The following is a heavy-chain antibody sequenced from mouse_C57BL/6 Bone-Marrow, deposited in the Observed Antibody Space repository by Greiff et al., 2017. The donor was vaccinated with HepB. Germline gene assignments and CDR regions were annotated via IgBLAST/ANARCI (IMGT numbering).Heavy chain of an antibody. J-gene: IGHJ1*03. CDR1: GFTFSDFY. CDR2: SRNKANDYTT. V-gene: IGHV7-1*01. Sequence: EVKVVDSGGGLVQSGRSLRLSCATSGFTFSDFYMEWVRQAPGKGLEWIAASRNKANDYTTEYSASVKGRFIVSRDTSQSILYLQMNALRAEDTAIYYCAREDYGSSYWYFDVWGTGTTVTVSS. CDR3: AREDYGSSYWYFDV. D-gene: IGHD1-1*01.